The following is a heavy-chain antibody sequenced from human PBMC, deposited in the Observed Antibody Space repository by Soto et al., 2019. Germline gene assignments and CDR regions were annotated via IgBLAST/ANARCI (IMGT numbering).Heavy chain of an antibody. CDR1: VFTFSSYA. CDR2: ISGSGGST. V-gene: IGHV3-23*01. CDR3: ARRRDRNLGWFEP. J-gene: IGHJ5*02. Sequence: VGSLRLSCASSVFTFSSYAMSCVRHAPGKGLEWVSAISGSGGSTYYADSVKGRFTISRDNSKNTLYLQMNSLRAEDTAVYYCARRRDRNLGWFEPWGQRTLVSVSS.